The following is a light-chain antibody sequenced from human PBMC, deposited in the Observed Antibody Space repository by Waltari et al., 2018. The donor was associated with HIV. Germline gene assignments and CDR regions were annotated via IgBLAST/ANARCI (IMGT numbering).Light chain of an antibody. J-gene: IGKJ4*01. CDR3: QQYNNWLT. CDR1: QTVSSA. CDR2: DAS. V-gene: IGKV3-15*01. Sequence: VMTQSPAPLSVSPGERVTLSCRASQTVSSALAWYQQKPGQAPRLLIYDASTRATGIPARFSGTGSGTDFTLTISSLQSEDFAVYYCQQYNNWLTFGGGTKVEI.